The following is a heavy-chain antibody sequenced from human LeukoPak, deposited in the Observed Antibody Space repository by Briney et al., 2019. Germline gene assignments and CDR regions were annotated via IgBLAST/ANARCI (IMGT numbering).Heavy chain of an antibody. Sequence: ASVKVSCKASGYTFTGYYMHWVRQAPGQGLEWMGWINPNSGGTNYAQKFQGRDTMTRDTSISTAYMELSRLRSDDTAVYYCARSLLWFGESYYFDYWGQGTLVTVSS. CDR1: GYTFTGYY. V-gene: IGHV1-2*02. D-gene: IGHD3-10*01. J-gene: IGHJ4*02. CDR2: INPNSGGT. CDR3: ARSLLWFGESYYFDY.